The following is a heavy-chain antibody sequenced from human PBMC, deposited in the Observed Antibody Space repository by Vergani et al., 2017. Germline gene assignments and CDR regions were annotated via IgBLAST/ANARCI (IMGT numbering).Heavy chain of an antibody. CDR1: GFSLTTGGEG. CDR3: VHRLGYFDWDGAFDV. V-gene: IGHV2-5*01. D-gene: IGHD3-9*01. CDR2: VYWNDDE. Sequence: QITLRESGPTLVKPTQTLTLTCTFSGFSLTTGGEGVGWIRQPPGRALEWLAFVYWNDDERYSPSLKSRVTSTKDTSKNEVILTMATMDPVDTATYYCVHRLGYFDWDGAFDVWGPGTIVTVSS. J-gene: IGHJ3*01.